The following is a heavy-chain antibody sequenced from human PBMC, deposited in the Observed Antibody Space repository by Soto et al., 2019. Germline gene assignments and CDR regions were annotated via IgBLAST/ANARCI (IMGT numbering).Heavy chain of an antibody. J-gene: IGHJ5*02. CDR2: IYYSGST. CDR3: ARLSDYDFWSGYYVSWFDP. Sequence: KPSETLSLTCTVSGGSISSSSYYWGWIRQPPGKGLEWIGSIYYSGSTYYNPSLKSRVTTSVDTSKNQFSLKLSSVTAADTAVYYCARLSDYDFWSGYYVSWFDPWGQGTLVTVSS. D-gene: IGHD3-3*01. CDR1: GGSISSSSYY. V-gene: IGHV4-39*01.